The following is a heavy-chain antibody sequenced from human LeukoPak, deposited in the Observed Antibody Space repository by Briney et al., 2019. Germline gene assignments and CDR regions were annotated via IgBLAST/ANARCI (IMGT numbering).Heavy chain of an antibody. D-gene: IGHD6-19*01. CDR3: ARTSGVITLVGTFDY. CDR2: ISYDGSNK. J-gene: IGHJ4*02. V-gene: IGHV3-30*09. Sequence: PGLSLRLSCAAFGFTFSSYAMHWVRQAPGKGLEWVAVISYDGSNKYYADSVKGRFAISRDNSKNTLYLQMNSLRAEDTAVYYCARTSGVITLVGTFDYWGQGTLVTVSS. CDR1: GFTFSSYA.